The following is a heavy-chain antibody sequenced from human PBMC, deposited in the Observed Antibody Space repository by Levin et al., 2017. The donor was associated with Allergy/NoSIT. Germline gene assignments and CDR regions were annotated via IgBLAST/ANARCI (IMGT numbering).Heavy chain of an antibody. J-gene: IGHJ4*02. CDR2: IFVGGNI. CDR3: TRGLAPAPEYYFDY. Sequence: LAGGSLRLSCVASGFTVSSTYMTWVRQAAGKGLEWVSSIFVGGNINYADSVKGRFTVSRDNSKNTVYLQMNSLRADDTGVYYCTRGLAPAPEYYFDYWGPGTLVTVS. CDR1: GFTVSSTY. V-gene: IGHV3-53*01. D-gene: IGHD6-25*01.